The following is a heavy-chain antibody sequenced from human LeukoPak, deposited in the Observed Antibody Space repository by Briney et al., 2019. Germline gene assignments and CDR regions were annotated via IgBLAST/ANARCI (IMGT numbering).Heavy chain of an antibody. CDR3: ARDGWPAFDY. Sequence: QTLSLTCAISGYSVSSYTAAWNWIRQSPSIDFEWLGRTFYSPKWYHYYAVSVKTRITINPDTSKKQFTLQLNSAAPEYWAVYYCARDGWPAFDYWGQGTLVTVSS. CDR1: GYSVSSYTAA. V-gene: IGHV6-1*01. J-gene: IGHJ4*02. CDR2: TFYSPKWYH. D-gene: IGHD2-15*01.